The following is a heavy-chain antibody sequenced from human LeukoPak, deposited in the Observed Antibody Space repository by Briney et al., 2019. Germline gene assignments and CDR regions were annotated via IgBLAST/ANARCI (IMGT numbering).Heavy chain of an antibody. V-gene: IGHV4-34*01. Sequence: SETLSLTCAVYGGSFSGYYWSWIRQPPGKGLEWIGEINHSGSTNYNPSLKSRVTISVDTSKNQFSLKLSSVTAADTAVCYCARGHSAIAARPGWFDPWGQGTLVTVSS. CDR1: GGSFSGYY. J-gene: IGHJ5*02. CDR3: ARGHSAIAARPGWFDP. CDR2: INHSGST. D-gene: IGHD6-6*01.